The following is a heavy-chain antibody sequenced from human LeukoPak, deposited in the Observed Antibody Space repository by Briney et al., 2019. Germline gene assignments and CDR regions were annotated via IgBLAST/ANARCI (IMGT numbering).Heavy chain of an antibody. Sequence: ASVKVSCKASGYSFTGYYIHWVRQAPGQGLEWMGWINPNSGGTKYAQKFQGRVTMTSDTSIDTAYMEVTSLRSDDTAVYYCARYLGAPAATFDYWGQGTLVTVSS. CDR3: ARYLGAPAATFDY. CDR2: INPNSGGT. V-gene: IGHV1-2*02. CDR1: GYSFTGYY. D-gene: IGHD2-2*01. J-gene: IGHJ4*02.